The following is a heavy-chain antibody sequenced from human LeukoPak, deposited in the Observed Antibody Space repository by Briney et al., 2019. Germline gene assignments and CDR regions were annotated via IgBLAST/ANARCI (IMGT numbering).Heavy chain of an antibody. Sequence: GGSLRLSCAASGFTFSSYAMSWVRQAPGKGLEWVSAISGSGGSTYCADSVKGRFTISRDNSKNTLYLQMNSLRAEDTAVYYCAKDQSSSTYFGYWGQGTLVTVSS. J-gene: IGHJ4*02. V-gene: IGHV3-23*01. CDR3: AKDQSSSTYFGY. D-gene: IGHD6-6*01. CDR1: GFTFSSYA. CDR2: ISGSGGST.